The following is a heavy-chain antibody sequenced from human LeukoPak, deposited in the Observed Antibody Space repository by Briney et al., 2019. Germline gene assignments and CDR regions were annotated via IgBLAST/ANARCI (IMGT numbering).Heavy chain of an antibody. Sequence: TGGSLRLSCAASGFTFTNYFMTWVRQAPGRGLEWVANINEDGSEKNYVGSVKGRFTISRDNAKNSLYLQMYSLRAEDTAVYYCATYRYCTNGVCYRFDYWGQGTLVTVSS. CDR2: INEDGSEK. J-gene: IGHJ4*02. V-gene: IGHV3-7*01. CDR3: ATYRYCTNGVCYRFDY. CDR1: GFTFTNYF. D-gene: IGHD2-8*01.